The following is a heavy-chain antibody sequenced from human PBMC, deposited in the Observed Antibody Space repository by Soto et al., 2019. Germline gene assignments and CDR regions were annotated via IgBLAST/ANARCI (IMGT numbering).Heavy chain of an antibody. CDR3: ASRIAAAGTWGYYFDY. CDR1: GGTFSSYA. Sequence: ASVKVSCKASGGTFSSYAISWVRQAPGQGLEWMGGIIPIFGTANYAQKFQGRVTITADESTSTAYMELSSLRSEDTAVYYCASRIAAAGTWGYYFDYWGQGTLVTVSS. J-gene: IGHJ4*02. D-gene: IGHD6-13*01. V-gene: IGHV1-69*13. CDR2: IIPIFGTA.